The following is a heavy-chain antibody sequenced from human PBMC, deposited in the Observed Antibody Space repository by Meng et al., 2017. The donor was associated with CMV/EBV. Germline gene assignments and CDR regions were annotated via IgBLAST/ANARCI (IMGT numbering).Heavy chain of an antibody. V-gene: IGHV2-5*01. D-gene: IGHD4-23*01. CDR1: GFSLRTAEVG. J-gene: IGHJ2*01. CDR2: IYLNDDK. CDR3: ARAIGAGNSAYFDL. Sequence: SGPTLVKPTQTLTLTCSSSGFSLRTAEVGIGWVRQPPGKALEWLALIYLNDDKRYKPSLKSGLTITKDTSRNQVVLTMSNMDVADTATYHCARAIGAGNSAYFDLWGRGTLVTVSS.